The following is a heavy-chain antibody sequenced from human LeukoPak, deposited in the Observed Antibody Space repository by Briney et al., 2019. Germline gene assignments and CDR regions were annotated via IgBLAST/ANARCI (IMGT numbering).Heavy chain of an antibody. Sequence: PSETLSLTCTVSGSSISSGYYWGWIRQPPGKGLEWIGSIYHSGSTYYNPSLKSRVTISVDTSKNQFSLKLSSVTAADTAVYYCARAAGGEVDYWGQGTLVTVSS. CDR3: ARAAGGEVDY. CDR1: GSSISSGYY. V-gene: IGHV4-38-2*02. D-gene: IGHD3-16*01. CDR2: IYHSGST. J-gene: IGHJ4*02.